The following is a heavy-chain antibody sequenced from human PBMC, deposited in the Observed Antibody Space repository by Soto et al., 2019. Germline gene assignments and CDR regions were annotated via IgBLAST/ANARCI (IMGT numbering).Heavy chain of an antibody. J-gene: IGHJ4*02. CDR1: GYTFTSYF. D-gene: IGHD6-19*01. V-gene: IGHV1-46*04. CDR2: INLSVGST. CDR3: AREGAVAGQTFDS. Sequence: QVQLVQSGAEVKKPGASVKVSCKASGYTFTSYFMHWVRQAPGQGLEWLGIINLSVGSTGYAQKLQSRVTMTRDTSPSTVYMELSSLRSEDTAVYYCAREGAVAGQTFDSWGQGTLVTVSS.